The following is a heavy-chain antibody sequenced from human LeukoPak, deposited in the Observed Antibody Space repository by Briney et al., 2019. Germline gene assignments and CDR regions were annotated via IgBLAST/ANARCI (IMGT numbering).Heavy chain of an antibody. Sequence: SETLSLTCTVSGGSISSGSYYWSWIRQPAGKGLEWIGRIYTSGSTNYNPSLKSRVTISVDTSKNQFSLKLSSVTAADTAVYYCARMAVVVPANKAGGYYMDVWGKGTTVTVSS. J-gene: IGHJ6*03. CDR3: ARMAVVVPANKAGGYYMDV. CDR1: GGSISSGSYY. D-gene: IGHD2-2*01. V-gene: IGHV4-61*02. CDR2: IYTSGST.